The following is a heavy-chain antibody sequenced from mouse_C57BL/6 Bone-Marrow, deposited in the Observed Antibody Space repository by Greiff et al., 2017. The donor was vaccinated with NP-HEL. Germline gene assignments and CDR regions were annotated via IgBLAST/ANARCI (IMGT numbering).Heavy chain of an antibody. D-gene: IGHD1-1*01. V-gene: IGHV2-2*01. Sequence: VQLVESGPGLVQPSQSLSITCTVSGFSLTSYGVHWVRQSPGKGLEWLGVIWSGGSTDYNAAFISRLSISKDNSKSQVFFNMNSLQADDTAIYYCARKITYGSSPYYAMDYWGQGTSVTVSS. CDR1: GFSLTSYG. J-gene: IGHJ4*01. CDR2: IWSGGST. CDR3: ARKITYGSSPYYAMDY.